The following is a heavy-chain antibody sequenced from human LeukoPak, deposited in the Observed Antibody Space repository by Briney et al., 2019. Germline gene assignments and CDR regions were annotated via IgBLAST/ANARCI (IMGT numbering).Heavy chain of an antibody. Sequence: GGSLRLSCTASGFTFGDYLMSWFRQAPGKGLEWIGFISGGTTEYAASVKGRSTISRDDSTSIAYLQMNSLTTEDTAVYYCSRGSGWYGWFDPWGQGTLVTVSS. CDR2: ISGGTT. V-gene: IGHV3-49*03. J-gene: IGHJ5*02. CDR1: GFTFGDYL. CDR3: SRGSGWYGWFDP. D-gene: IGHD6-19*01.